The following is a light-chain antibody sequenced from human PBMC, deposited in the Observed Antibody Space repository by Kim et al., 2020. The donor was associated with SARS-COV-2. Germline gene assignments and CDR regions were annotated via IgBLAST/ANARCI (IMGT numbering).Light chain of an antibody. CDR1: SLTTYY. V-gene: IGLV3-19*01. CDR2: AKD. CDR3: HSRDSSGNHQV. J-gene: IGLJ2*01. Sequence: ALGQTVRITGQGDSLTTYYASWYQQKPGQAPVLVFYAKDNRPSGIPDRFSGSSSGNTASLPITETQAEDEADYFCHSRDSSGNHQVFGGGTKLTVL.